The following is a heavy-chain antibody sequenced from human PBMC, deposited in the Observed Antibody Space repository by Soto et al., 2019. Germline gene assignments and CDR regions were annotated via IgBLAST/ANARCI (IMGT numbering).Heavy chain of an antibody. Sequence: EVQLVESGGGLVQPGGSLRLSCAASGFTFSSYSMNWVRQAPGKGLEWVSYISSSSSTIYYADSVKGRFTISRDNAKNSLYLQMNSLRDEDTAVYYCARDRDVTIFGVVYYPMDYWGQGTLVTVSS. J-gene: IGHJ4*02. D-gene: IGHD3-3*01. V-gene: IGHV3-48*02. CDR1: GFTFSSYS. CDR3: ARDRDVTIFGVVYYPMDY. CDR2: ISSSSSTI.